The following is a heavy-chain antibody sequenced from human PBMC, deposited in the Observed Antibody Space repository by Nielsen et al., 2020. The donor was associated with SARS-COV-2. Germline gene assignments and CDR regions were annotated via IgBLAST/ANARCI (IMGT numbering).Heavy chain of an antibody. CDR1: VYTFPRYY. D-gene: IGHD5-18*01. CDR3: ARDVISGYSYGLHYYFDY. J-gene: IGHJ4*02. V-gene: IGHV1-46*01. CDR2: INPSGGST. Sequence: ASVNVSCKASVYTFPRYYMHCVRQAPGQGLEWMGIINPSGGSTSYAQKFQGRVTMTRDTSTSTVYMELSSLRSEDTAVYYCARDVISGYSYGLHYYFDYWGQGTLVTVSS.